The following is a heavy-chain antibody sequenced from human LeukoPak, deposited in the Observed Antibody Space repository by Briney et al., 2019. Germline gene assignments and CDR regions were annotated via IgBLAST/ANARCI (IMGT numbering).Heavy chain of an antibody. V-gene: IGHV3-23*01. J-gene: IGHJ4*02. CDR1: GFTFSSYA. D-gene: IGHD2-21*01. CDR3: AKDRVVTSIATSFDY. CDR2: MSSGGYSE. Sequence: GGSLRLSCAASGFTFSSYAMSWVRQAPGKGLEWVSVMSSGGYSEYYSDSVRGRFTISRDNSKDTLYLQMNSLRTEDTAFYYCAKDRVVTSIATSFDYWGQGTLVTVFS.